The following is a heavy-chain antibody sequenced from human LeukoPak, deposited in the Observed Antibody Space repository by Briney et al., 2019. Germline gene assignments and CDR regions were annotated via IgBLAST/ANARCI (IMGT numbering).Heavy chain of an antibody. J-gene: IGHJ6*03. Sequence: GGSLRLSCAASGFTLSTYALSWVRQAPGKGLEWVSGISGSSGNTYYTDSVKGRFTISRDNAKKSLYLQMNSLRAEDTAVYYCARVGGITLALAPSPFPDYNYYYMDVWGKGTTVTVSS. CDR3: ARVGGITLALAPSPFPDYNYYYMDV. V-gene: IGHV3-21*01. CDR1: GFTLSTYA. D-gene: IGHD3-10*01. CDR2: ISGSSGNT.